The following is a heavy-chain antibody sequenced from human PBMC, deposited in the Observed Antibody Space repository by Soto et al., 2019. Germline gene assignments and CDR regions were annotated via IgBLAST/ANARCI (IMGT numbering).Heavy chain of an antibody. J-gene: IGHJ3*02. D-gene: IGHD3-3*01. V-gene: IGHV6-1*01. CDR2: TYYRSKWYN. Sequence: PSQNLSLTCAIAGDIVSSNSAAWNWIRQSPSRGLEWLGRTYYRSKWYNDYAVSVKSRITINPDTSKNQFSLQLNSVTPEDTAVYYCARGSGRFLEWLLDAFDIWGQGTMVTVSS. CDR3: ARGSGRFLEWLLDAFDI. CDR1: GDIVSSNSAA.